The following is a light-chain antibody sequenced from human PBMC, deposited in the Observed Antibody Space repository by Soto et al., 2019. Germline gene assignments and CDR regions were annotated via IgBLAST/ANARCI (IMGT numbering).Light chain of an antibody. J-gene: IGKJ5*01. V-gene: IGKV3-20*01. CDR3: QQFGAALPVT. Sequence: EIGWTQSRGAVSLSPGARATLSCRASQSVSSSHLAWYQQKPGQAPRLLIYGASSRATGIPDRFSGSGSGTDFTLTICRLGPEDFAVYYCQQFGAALPVTFGGGTRREIK. CDR2: GAS. CDR1: QSVSSSH.